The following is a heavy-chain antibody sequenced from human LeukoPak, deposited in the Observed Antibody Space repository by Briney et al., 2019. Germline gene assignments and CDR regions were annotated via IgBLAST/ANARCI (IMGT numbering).Heavy chain of an antibody. V-gene: IGHV4-31*03. J-gene: IGHJ3*02. Sequence: PSQTLSLTCTVSGGSISSGGYYWNWIRQHPGTGLEWIGYIYYSGTTSYNPSLKTRVTISVDTSKNQFSLKLSSVTAADTAVYYCARGDAIIGVVIIPGAFDIWGQGTMVTVSS. CDR2: IYYSGTT. D-gene: IGHD3-3*01. CDR3: ARGDAIIGVVIIPGAFDI. CDR1: GGSISSGGYY.